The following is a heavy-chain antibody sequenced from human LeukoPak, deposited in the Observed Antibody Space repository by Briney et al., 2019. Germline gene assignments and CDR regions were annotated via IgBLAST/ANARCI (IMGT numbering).Heavy chain of an antibody. D-gene: IGHD2-15*01. J-gene: IGHJ4*02. CDR1: GFTFSSYV. V-gene: IGHV3-30*04. CDR2: ISYDGSNE. CDR3: AREGALGYCSGGSCYTY. Sequence: GGSLRLSCAASGFTFSSYVMHWVRQAPGKGLEWVAIISYDGSNEYYADSVKGRFTISRDNSKNTLYLQMNSLRAADTAVYYCAREGALGYCSGGSCYTYWGQGTLVTVSS.